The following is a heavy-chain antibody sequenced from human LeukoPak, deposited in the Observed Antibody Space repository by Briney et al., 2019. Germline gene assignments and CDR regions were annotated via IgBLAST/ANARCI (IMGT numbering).Heavy chain of an antibody. V-gene: IGHV4-39*01. J-gene: IGHJ4*02. CDR1: GGSISSSSYY. CDR2: IYYSGST. CDR3: ARRSYGLLYFDY. D-gene: IGHD5-18*01. Sequence: SETLSLTCTVSGGSISSSSYYWGWIRQPPGKGLEWIGSIYYSGSTYYNPSLKSRVTISVDTSKNQFSLKLSSVTAADTAVYYCARRSYGLLYFDYWGQGTLVTVFS.